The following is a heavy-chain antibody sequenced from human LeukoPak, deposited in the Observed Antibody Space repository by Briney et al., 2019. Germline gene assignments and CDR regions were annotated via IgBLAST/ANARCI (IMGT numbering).Heavy chain of an antibody. CDR1: GFTFSSYW. CDR2: IKQGGSEK. CDR3: ARDRIRGVVPLDY. Sequence: GGSLRLSCAASGFTFSSYWMTWVRQAPGKGLEWVANIKQGGSEKYYVDSVKGRFTIARDNAQNSLYLQMNSLRAEDTAVYYCARDRIRGVVPLDYWGQGTLVTVSS. V-gene: IGHV3-7*01. J-gene: IGHJ4*02. D-gene: IGHD3-10*01.